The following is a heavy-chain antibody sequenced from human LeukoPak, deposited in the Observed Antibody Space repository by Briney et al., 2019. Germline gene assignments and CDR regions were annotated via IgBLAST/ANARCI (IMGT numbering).Heavy chain of an antibody. Sequence: SETLSLTCAVYGESFSGYYWSWIRQPPGKGLEWIGEINHSGSTNYNPSLKSRVTISVDTSKNQFSLKMRSVTAADTAVYYCARGLTTWGLYYYYYMDVWGKGTPVTVSS. CDR1: GESFSGYY. J-gene: IGHJ6*03. V-gene: IGHV4-34*01. CDR2: INHSGST. CDR3: ARGLTTWGLYYYYYMDV. D-gene: IGHD4-11*01.